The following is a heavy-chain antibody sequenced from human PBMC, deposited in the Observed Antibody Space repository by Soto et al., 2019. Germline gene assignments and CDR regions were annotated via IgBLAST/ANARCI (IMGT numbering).Heavy chain of an antibody. CDR3: ARGGGVTTTGDDY. J-gene: IGHJ4*02. Sequence: QLQLQESGSGLVKPSQTLSLTCAVSGGSINTATHSWSWIRQPPGKGLEWIGYIYHSGSTYYNPSVNSRVTISIDKCHNPCSLGLSSVTAADTAVYYCARGGGVTTTGDDYWGQGILVTVSS. CDR1: GGSINTATHS. CDR2: IYHSGST. V-gene: IGHV4-30-2*01. D-gene: IGHD4-4*01.